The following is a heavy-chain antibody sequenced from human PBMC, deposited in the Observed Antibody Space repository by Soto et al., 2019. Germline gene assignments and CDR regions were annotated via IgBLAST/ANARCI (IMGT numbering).Heavy chain of an antibody. CDR3: TGAYYYGSGSYYLYYYYYYMDV. CDR1: GFTFGDYA. D-gene: IGHD3-10*01. CDR2: IRSKAYGGTT. Sequence: EVQLVESGGGLVQPGRSLRLSCTASGFTFGDYAMSWFRQAPGKGLEWVGFIRSKAYGGTTEYAASVKGRFTISRDDSKSIAYLQMNSLQTEDTALYYCTGAYYYGSGSYYLYYYYYYMDVWGKGTTVTVSS. V-gene: IGHV3-49*03. J-gene: IGHJ6*03.